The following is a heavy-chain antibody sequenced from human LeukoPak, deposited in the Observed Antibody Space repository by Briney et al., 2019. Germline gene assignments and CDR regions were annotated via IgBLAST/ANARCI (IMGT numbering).Heavy chain of an antibody. CDR3: ARHTYYFGD. J-gene: IGHJ4*02. Sequence: PSETLSLTCAVYGGSFSGYYWSWIRQPPGKGLEWIGEINHSGSTNYNPSLKSRVTISVDTFKNQFSLKLSSVTAADTAVYYCARHTYYFGDWGQGTLVTVSS. V-gene: IGHV4-34*01. CDR2: INHSGST. D-gene: IGHD3-16*01. CDR1: GGSFSGYY.